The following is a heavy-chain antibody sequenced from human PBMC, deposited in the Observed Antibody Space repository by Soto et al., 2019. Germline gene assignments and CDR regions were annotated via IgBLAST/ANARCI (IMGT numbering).Heavy chain of an antibody. CDR3: ARLNGYCVSTSCHGYYGMDV. V-gene: IGHV3-23*01. CDR2: ISGSGDST. CDR1: GFTFSSYA. J-gene: IGHJ6*02. Sequence: GGSLRLSCAASGFTFSSYAMNWVRQAPGKGLEWVSVISGSGDSTYYADSVKGRFTISRDNSKNTLYLQMNSLRTEDTAVYYCARLNGYCVSTSCHGYYGMDVWGQGTTVTVSS. D-gene: IGHD2-2*03.